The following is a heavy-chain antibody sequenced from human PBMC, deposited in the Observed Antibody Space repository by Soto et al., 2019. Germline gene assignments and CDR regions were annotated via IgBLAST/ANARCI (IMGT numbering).Heavy chain of an antibody. J-gene: IGHJ6*01. V-gene: IGHV3-23*01. CDR1: GFTFRKYV. D-gene: IGHD5-18*01. CDR3: AKDQGFLVWIPLGGLDV. CDR2: LSSTGGRT. Sequence: EVQLLESGGGLAQPGGSLRLSCEVSGFTFRKYVMTWVRQAPGKGLEWVSSLSSTGGRTYYADSVKGRFTVSRDISMKALLRHINSLRAEDMAIYSGAKDQGFLVWIPLGGLDVWRPGTTVAVSS.